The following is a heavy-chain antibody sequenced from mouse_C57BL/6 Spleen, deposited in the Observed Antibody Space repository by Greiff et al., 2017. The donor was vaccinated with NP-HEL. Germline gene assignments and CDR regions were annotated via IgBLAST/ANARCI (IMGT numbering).Heavy chain of an antibody. CDR2: ISYDGSN. Sequence: DVQLQESGPGLVKPSQSLSLTCSVTGYSITSGYYWNWIRQFPGNKLEWMGYISYDGSNNYNPSLKNRISITRDTSKNQFFLKLNSVTTEDTATYYCARGGGFDVWGTGTTVTVSS. CDR1: GYSITSGYY. V-gene: IGHV3-6*01. CDR3: ARGGGFDV. J-gene: IGHJ1*03.